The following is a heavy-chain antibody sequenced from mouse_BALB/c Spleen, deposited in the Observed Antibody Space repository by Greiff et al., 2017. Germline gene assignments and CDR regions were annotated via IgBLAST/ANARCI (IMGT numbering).Heavy chain of an antibody. CDR1: GFTFSSYG. Sequence: EVQLVESGGGLVQPGGSLKLSCAASGFTFSSYGMSWVRQTPDKRLELVATINSNGGSTYYPDSVKGRFTISRDNAKNTLYLQMSSLKSEDTAMYYCARGYYGNWDYAMDYWGQGTSVTVAS. J-gene: IGHJ4*01. CDR2: INSNGGST. V-gene: IGHV5-6-3*01. CDR3: ARGYYGNWDYAMDY. D-gene: IGHD2-1*01.